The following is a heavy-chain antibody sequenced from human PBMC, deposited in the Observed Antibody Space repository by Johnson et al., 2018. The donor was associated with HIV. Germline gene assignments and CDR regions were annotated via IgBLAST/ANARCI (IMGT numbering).Heavy chain of an antibody. V-gene: IGHV3-7*01. CDR3: ARERIAAAGLDAFDI. Sequence: VQLVESGGGLVQPGGSLRLSCAASGFTFSSYWMSWVRQAPGKGLEWVANIKQDGSEKYYVDSVKGRFTISRDNAKNSLYLQMNSLRAEDTAMYYCARERIAAAGLDAFDIWGQGTMVTVSS. CDR2: IKQDGSEK. J-gene: IGHJ3*02. D-gene: IGHD6-13*01. CDR1: GFTFSSYW.